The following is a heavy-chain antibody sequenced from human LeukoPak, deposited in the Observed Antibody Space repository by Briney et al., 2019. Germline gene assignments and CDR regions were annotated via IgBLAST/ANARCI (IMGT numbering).Heavy chain of an antibody. Sequence: GESLKISCKGSGYSFTSYWIGWVRQMPGKGVEWMGIIYPGDSDTRYSPSFQGQVTISADKSISTAYLQWSSLKASDTAMYYCARPQSVTTNDFDYWGQGTLVTVSS. CDR2: IYPGDSDT. V-gene: IGHV5-51*01. J-gene: IGHJ4*02. CDR1: GYSFTSYW. D-gene: IGHD4-11*01. CDR3: ARPQSVTTNDFDY.